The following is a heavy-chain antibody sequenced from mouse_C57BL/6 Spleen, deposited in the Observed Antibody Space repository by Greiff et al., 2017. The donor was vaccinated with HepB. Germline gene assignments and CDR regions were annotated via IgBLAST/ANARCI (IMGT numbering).Heavy chain of an antibody. V-gene: IGHV14-4*01. D-gene: IGHD1-1*01. Sequence: EVKVEESGAELVRPGASVKLSCTASGFNIKDDYMHWVKQRPEQGLEWIGWIDPENGDTEYASKFQGKATITADTSSNTAYLQLSSLTSEDTAVYYCTYGSSPYAMDYWGQGTSVTVSS. J-gene: IGHJ4*01. CDR1: GFNIKDDY. CDR2: IDPENGDT. CDR3: TYGSSPYAMDY.